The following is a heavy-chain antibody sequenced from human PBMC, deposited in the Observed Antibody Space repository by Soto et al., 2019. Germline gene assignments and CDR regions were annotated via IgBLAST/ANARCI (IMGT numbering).Heavy chain of an antibody. Sequence: GGSLRLSCAASGCTFDDYAMHWVRQAPGKGLEWVSGISWNSGSIGYADSVKGRFTISRDNAKNSLYLQMNSLRAEDTALYYCAKGRYFDWLSPFDYWGQGT. J-gene: IGHJ4*02. CDR3: AKGRYFDWLSPFDY. D-gene: IGHD3-9*01. CDR2: ISWNSGSI. V-gene: IGHV3-9*01. CDR1: GCTFDDYA.